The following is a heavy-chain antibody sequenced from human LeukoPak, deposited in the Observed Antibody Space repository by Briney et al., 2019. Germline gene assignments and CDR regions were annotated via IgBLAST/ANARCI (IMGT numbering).Heavy chain of an antibody. CDR1: GFTFSSYW. CDR2: IRYDGSNK. J-gene: IGHJ4*02. Sequence: PGGSLRLSCAASGFTFSSYWMSWVRQAPGKGLEWVAFIRYDGSNKYYADSVKGRFTISRDNAKNSLYLQMNSLRAEDTAVYYCARDRGVVAVTHQDYWGQGTLVTVSS. D-gene: IGHD2-15*01. V-gene: IGHV3-30*02. CDR3: ARDRGVVAVTHQDY.